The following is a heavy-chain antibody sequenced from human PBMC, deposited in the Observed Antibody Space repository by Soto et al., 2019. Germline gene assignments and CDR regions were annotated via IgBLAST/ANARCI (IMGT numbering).Heavy chain of an antibody. CDR3: VSDRGYGHASVPYS. V-gene: IGHV3-30*03. D-gene: IGHD5-18*01. CDR1: GFAFSSYG. CDR2: ISYDGSLQ. Sequence: QAQLVESGGGVVQPGRSLRLSCAASGFAFSSYGMHWVRQAPGTGLEWVAVISYDGSLQHYADSVKGRFTISRDNSRNMVLLQISSLGAADTAVYYCVSDRGYGHASVPYSWGQGTLVSVSS. J-gene: IGHJ4*02.